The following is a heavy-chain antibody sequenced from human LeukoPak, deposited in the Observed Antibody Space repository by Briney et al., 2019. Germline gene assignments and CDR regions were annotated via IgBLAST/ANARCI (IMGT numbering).Heavy chain of an antibody. D-gene: IGHD5-18*01. Sequence: GGSLRLSCAASGFTFSSYGMHWVRQAPGKGLEWVAVIWYDGSNKYYADSVKGRFTISRDNSKNTVYLQMDSLRAEDTAVYYCARDAGISNSYGYLYYFDYWGQGTLVTVSS. V-gene: IGHV3-33*01. CDR2: IWYDGSNK. CDR3: ARDAGISNSYGYLYYFDY. CDR1: GFTFSSYG. J-gene: IGHJ4*02.